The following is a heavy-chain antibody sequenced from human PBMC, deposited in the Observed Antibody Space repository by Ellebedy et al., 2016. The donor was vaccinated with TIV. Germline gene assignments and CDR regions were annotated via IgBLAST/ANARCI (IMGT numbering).Heavy chain of an antibody. CDR3: SRDGREWSRDC. V-gene: IGHV3-21*06. CDR1: GFTFSISG. CDR2: VSRGREA. J-gene: IGHJ4*02. D-gene: IGHD3-3*01. Sequence: GGSLRLSXAASGFTFSISGMTWVRQRPGKGLEWVATVSRGREAYYADPFKGRFFISRDNDLNSVFLQLNNLRVEDTAVYYCSRDGREWSRDCWGQGTLVIVSS.